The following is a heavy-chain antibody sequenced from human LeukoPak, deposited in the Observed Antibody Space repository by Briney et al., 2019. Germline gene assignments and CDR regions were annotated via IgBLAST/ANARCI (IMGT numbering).Heavy chain of an antibody. Sequence: SETLSLTCTVSGGSISSSGYYWSWIRQHPGRGLEWIGYIYYSGSTYYNPSLKSRVTISVDTSKNQFSLKLSSVTAADTAVYYCARDAQLTVTAGSAFDIWGQGTMVTVSS. CDR3: ARDAQLTVTAGSAFDI. D-gene: IGHD4-17*01. CDR1: GGSISSSGYY. J-gene: IGHJ3*02. V-gene: IGHV4-31*03. CDR2: IYYSGST.